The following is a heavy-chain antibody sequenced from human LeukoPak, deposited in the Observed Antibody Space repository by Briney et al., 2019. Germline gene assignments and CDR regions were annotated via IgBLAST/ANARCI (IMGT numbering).Heavy chain of an antibody. CDR2: ISAYNGNT. CDR3: AATPAYYYDSSGRGDY. V-gene: IGHV1-18*03. D-gene: IGHD3-22*01. CDR1: GYTFTSYG. J-gene: IGHJ4*02. Sequence: ASVKVSCKASGYTFTSYGISWVRQAPGQGLEWMGWISAYNGNTNYAQKLQGRVTMTTDTSTSTAYMELRSLRSDDMAVYYCAATPAYYYDSSGRGDYWGQGTLVTVSS.